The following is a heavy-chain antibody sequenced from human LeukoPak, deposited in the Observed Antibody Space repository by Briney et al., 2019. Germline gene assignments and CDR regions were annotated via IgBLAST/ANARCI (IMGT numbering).Heavy chain of an antibody. CDR3: ARGPYFDSSGYYWHYMDV. Sequence: PGGSLRLSCAASGFTFDDNTMHWVRQAPEKGLEWVSLISWDGGSTYYGDSVKGRFTISRDNSKNSLYLQMNSLRAEDTALYYCARGPYFDSSGYYWHYMDVWGKGTTVTVSS. J-gene: IGHJ6*03. V-gene: IGHV3-43*01. CDR1: GFTFDDNT. D-gene: IGHD3-22*01. CDR2: ISWDGGST.